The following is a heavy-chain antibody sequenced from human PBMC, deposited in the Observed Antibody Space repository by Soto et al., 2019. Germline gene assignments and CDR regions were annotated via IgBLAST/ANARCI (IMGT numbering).Heavy chain of an antibody. Sequence: SVKVSCKASGFTFTSSAVQWVRQARGQRLEWIGWIVVGSGNTNYAQKFQERVTITRDMSTSTAYMELNSLRAEDTAVYYCARTPAWYSSSWVDYWGQGTLVTVSS. CDR1: GFTFTSSA. J-gene: IGHJ4*02. D-gene: IGHD6-13*01. CDR3: ARTPAWYSSSWVDY. CDR2: IVVGSGNT. V-gene: IGHV1-58*01.